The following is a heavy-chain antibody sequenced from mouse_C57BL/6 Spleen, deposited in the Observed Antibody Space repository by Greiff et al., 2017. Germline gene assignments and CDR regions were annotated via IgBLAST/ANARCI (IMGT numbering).Heavy chain of an antibody. V-gene: IGHV3-8*01. CDR3: ARRGDGRGYFDV. CDR1: GYSITSDY. J-gene: IGHJ1*03. Sequence: EVQLQQSGPGLAKPSPTLSLTCSVTGYSITSDYWNWIRKFPGHKLEYMGYISYSGSTYYNPSLKSRISIIRDTSKNQYYLQLHSVTTEDTATYCCARRGDGRGYFDVWGTGTTVTVSS. CDR2: ISYSGST. D-gene: IGHD1-1*01.